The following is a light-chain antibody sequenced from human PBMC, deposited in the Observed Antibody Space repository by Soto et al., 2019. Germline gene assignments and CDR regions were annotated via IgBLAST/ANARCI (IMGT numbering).Light chain of an antibody. J-gene: IGLJ1*01. V-gene: IGLV2-14*03. CDR3: GSYTTSSNYV. CDR2: DVS. Sequence: ALTHPASVSGSPGQSITISCTGTISDVGSYNYVSWYQQYPGKAPKLMIYDVSTRPSGVSDRFSGSKSGNTASLTISGLRAEDGADYYCGSYTTSSNYVFGTGTKVTVL. CDR1: ISDVGSYNY.